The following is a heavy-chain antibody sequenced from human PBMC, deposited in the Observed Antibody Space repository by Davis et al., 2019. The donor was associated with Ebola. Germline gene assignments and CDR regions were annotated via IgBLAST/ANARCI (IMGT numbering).Heavy chain of an antibody. D-gene: IGHD2-15*01. V-gene: IGHV4-59*01. CDR3: AREGYCSGGSCYSNWFDP. CDR1: GGSISSYY. Sequence: MPSETLSLTCTVSGGSISSYYWSWIRQPPGKGLEWIGYIYYSGSTNYNPSLKSRVTISVDRSKNQFSLKLSSVTAADTAVYYCAREGYCSGGSCYSNWFDPWGQGTLVTVSS. CDR2: IYYSGST. J-gene: IGHJ5*02.